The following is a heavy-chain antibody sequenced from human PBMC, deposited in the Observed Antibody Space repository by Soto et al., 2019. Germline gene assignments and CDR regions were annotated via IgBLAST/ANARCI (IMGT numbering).Heavy chain of an antibody. CDR1: GFIFNTYG. D-gene: IGHD2-15*01. J-gene: IGHJ4*02. Sequence: GGSLXLSCTASGFIFNTYGIHWVRQAPGKGLEWVAAIWYDGTNKYYADSVKGRFTISRDNSKNTLYLQMNSLRVEDTAIYYCVREGYFDGWGQGTLVTVSS. CDR2: IWYDGTNK. CDR3: VREGYFDG. V-gene: IGHV3-33*01.